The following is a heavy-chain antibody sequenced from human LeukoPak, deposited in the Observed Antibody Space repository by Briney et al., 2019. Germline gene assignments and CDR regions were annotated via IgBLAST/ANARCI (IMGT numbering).Heavy chain of an antibody. CDR1: GGSFSGYY. V-gene: IGHV4-34*01. CDR2: INHSGST. J-gene: IGHJ4*02. D-gene: IGHD3-10*01. CDR3: ARGSHYYGSGSYYVDY. Sequence: SETLSLTCAVYGGSFSGYYWSWIRQPPGKGLEWIGEINHSGSTNYNPSLKSRVTISVDTSKDQFSLKLSSVTAADTAVYYCARGSHYYGSGSYYVDYWGQGTLVTVSS.